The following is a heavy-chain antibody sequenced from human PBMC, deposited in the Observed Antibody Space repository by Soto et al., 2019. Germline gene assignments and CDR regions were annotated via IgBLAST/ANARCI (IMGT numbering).Heavy chain of an antibody. CDR2: IYWDDDK. CDR3: AHSRSTYGLYYVDT. CDR1: GFSLNTFGLG. Sequence: QVTLKESGPALLKPTQTLTLTCTFSGFSLNTFGLGVGWIRQPPGKALEWLALIYWDDDKRYSPSLRNRLTITKDTSTNHVVLTLTNVDPVDTDTYYCAHSRSTYGLYYVDTWGQGTLVAVSS. D-gene: IGHD2-8*01. J-gene: IGHJ4*02. V-gene: IGHV2-5*02.